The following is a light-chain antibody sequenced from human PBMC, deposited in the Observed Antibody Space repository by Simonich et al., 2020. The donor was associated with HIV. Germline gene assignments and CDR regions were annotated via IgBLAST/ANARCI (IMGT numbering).Light chain of an antibody. Sequence: DIQMTQSPSTLSASVGNRVTITCRASQGISNSLAWYQQKPGKAPNLLRYSASRLQSGVPSRFSCSGSGTYYSLTISSLQPEDFATYYCQQYYSTPLTFGGGTKVEIK. J-gene: IGKJ4*01. CDR2: SAS. V-gene: IGKV1-NL1*01. CDR3: QQYYSTPLT. CDR1: QGISNS.